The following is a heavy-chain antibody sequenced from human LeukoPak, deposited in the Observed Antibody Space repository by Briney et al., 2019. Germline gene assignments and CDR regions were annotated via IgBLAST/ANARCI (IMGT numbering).Heavy chain of an antibody. CDR1: GYTFTSYD. V-gene: IGHV1-8*01. J-gene: IGHJ3*02. CDR3: ARGLYDFWSGYYADHDAFDI. D-gene: IGHD3-3*01. CDR2: MNPNSGNT. Sequence: ASVKVSCKASGYTFTSYDINWVRQATGQGLEWMGWMNPNSGNTGYAQKFQGRVTMTRNTSISTAYMELSSLRSGDTAVYYCARGLYDFWSGYYADHDAFDIWGQGTMVTVSS.